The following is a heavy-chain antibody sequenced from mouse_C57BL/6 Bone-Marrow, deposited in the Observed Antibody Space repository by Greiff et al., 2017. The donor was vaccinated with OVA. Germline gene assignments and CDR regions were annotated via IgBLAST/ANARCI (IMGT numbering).Heavy chain of an antibody. V-gene: IGHV1-4*01. CDR2: INPSSGYT. J-gene: IGHJ2*01. CDR1: GYTFTSYT. CDR3: AIYEYDYFDY. Sequence: QVQLQQSGAELARPGASVKMSCKASGYTFTSYTMHWVKQRPGQGLEWIGYINPSSGYTKYNQKFKDKATLTADKSSSTAYMQLSSLTSQDSAVYYCAIYEYDYFDYWGQGTTLPVSS. D-gene: IGHD2-4*01.